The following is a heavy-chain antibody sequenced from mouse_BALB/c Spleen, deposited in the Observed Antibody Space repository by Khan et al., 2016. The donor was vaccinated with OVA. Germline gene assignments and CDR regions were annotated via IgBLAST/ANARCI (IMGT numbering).Heavy chain of an antibody. D-gene: IGHD2-3*01. CDR3: ARMDTTSLDY. CDR2: IYPGSGNT. J-gene: IGHJ2*01. Sequence: QVQLQQSGTDLARPGASVKVSCKASGYTFTDFYITWVKQRTGQGLEWIGEIYPGSGNTYYNENFKGKASLTADKSSNTAYMQLSSLTSEDSAVYFCARMDTTSLDYWGQGTTLTVSS. CDR1: GYTFTDFY. V-gene: IGHV1-77*01.